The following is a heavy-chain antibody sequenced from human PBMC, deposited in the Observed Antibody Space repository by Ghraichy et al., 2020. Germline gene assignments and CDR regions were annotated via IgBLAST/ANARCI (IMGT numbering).Heavy chain of an antibody. CDR2: INPSGGST. V-gene: IGHV1-46*01. CDR1: GYTFTSYY. Sequence: ASVKVSCKASGYTFTSYYMHWVRQAPGQGLEWMGIINPSGGSTSYAQKFQGRVTMTRDTSTSTVYMELSSLRSEDTAVYYCARALTMIVVARGDAFDIWGQGTMVTVSS. D-gene: IGHD3-22*01. CDR3: ARALTMIVVARGDAFDI. J-gene: IGHJ3*02.